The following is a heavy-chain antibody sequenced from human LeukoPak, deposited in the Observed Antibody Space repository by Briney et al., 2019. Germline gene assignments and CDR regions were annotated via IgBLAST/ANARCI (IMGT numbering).Heavy chain of an antibody. CDR2: ISRNSSYI. J-gene: IGHJ6*02. CDR1: GFTVSSNS. V-gene: IGHV3-21*01. D-gene: IGHD3-3*01. CDR3: AKSGYYLYYGMGV. Sequence: PGGSLRLSCAASGFTVSSNSMNWVRQAPGKGLEWVSSISRNSSYISYPDSVKGRFTISRDNAKNSLYLQMNSLRAEDTAVYYCAKSGYYLYYGMGVWVQGNTVTVSS.